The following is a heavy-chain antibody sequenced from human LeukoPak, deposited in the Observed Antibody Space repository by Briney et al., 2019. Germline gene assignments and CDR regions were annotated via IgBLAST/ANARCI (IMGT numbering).Heavy chain of an antibody. Sequence: PSETLSLTCTVSGGSISSYYCSWIRQPPGKGLEWIGYIYYSGSTTYNPSLKSRVTISVDTSKNQFSLKLSSVTAADTAVYYCARGRARVAWAAAGFYYFDYWGQGTLVTVSS. CDR1: GGSISSYY. V-gene: IGHV4-59*12. CDR3: ARGRARVAWAAAGFYYFDY. D-gene: IGHD6-13*01. J-gene: IGHJ4*02. CDR2: IYYSGST.